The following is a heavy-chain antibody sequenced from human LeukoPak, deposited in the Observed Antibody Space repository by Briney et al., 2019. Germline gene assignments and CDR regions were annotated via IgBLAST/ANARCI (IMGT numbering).Heavy chain of an antibody. D-gene: IGHD6-13*01. V-gene: IGHV4-59*08. J-gene: IGHJ5*02. CDR3: ARVYSSSWYPGSGFDP. CDR2: IYYSGST. Sequence: TSEILSLTCTVSGGSISSYYWSWIRQPPGKGLEWIRYIYYSGSTNYNPSLKSRVTISVDTSKNQFSLKLSSVTAADTAVYYCARVYSSSWYPGSGFDPWGQGTLVTVSS. CDR1: GGSISSYY.